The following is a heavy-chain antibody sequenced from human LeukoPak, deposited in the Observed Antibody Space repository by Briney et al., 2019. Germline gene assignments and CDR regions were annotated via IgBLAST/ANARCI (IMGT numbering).Heavy chain of an antibody. CDR1: GGSFSGYY. J-gene: IGHJ6*02. V-gene: IGHV4-34*01. CDR3: ARAPPRSTTGGMDV. Sequence: PSETLSLTCAVYGGSFSGYYWSWIRQPPGKGLEWIGEINHSGSTNYNPSLKSRVTISVDTSKNQFPLKLSSVTAADTAVYYCARAPPRSTTGGMDVWGQGTTVTVSS. D-gene: IGHD1-14*01. CDR2: INHSGST.